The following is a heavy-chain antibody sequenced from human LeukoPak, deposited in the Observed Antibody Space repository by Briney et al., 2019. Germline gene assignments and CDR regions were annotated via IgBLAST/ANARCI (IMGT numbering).Heavy chain of an antibody. V-gene: IGHV3-30*03. D-gene: IGHD3-22*01. Sequence: GGSLRLSCAASGFSFSTYSMHWVRQAPGKGLEWVAVISYDGNNKYYASFEKGGFTFSKDNSKNTLYLQMDSLTAEDTAVYYCARSPVMNDYDRCYFDYWGQGTLVTVSS. CDR1: GFSFSTYS. CDR2: ISYDGNNK. J-gene: IGHJ4*02. CDR3: ARSPVMNDYDRCYFDY.